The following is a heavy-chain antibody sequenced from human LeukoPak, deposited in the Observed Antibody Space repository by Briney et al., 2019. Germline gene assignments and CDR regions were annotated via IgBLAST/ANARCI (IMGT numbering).Heavy chain of an antibody. D-gene: IGHD4-17*01. CDR2: VYYIGST. V-gene: IGHV4-30-4*01. CDR3: AREAILGTTVRGFDY. J-gene: IGHJ4*02. CDR1: GVSISSGDYY. Sequence: SETLSLTCTVSGVSISSGDYYWSWIRQPPEKGLEYIGYVYYIGSTYYNPSLTSRVSISEDKSKNQFSLKLSSVTAADTAVYYCAREAILGTTVRGFDYWGQGTLVTVSS.